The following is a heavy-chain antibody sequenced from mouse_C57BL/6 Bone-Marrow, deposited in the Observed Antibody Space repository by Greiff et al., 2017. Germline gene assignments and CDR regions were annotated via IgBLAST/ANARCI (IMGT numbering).Heavy chain of an antibody. CDR1: GYTFTSYG. CDR3: ARMPGGTYDYGGLAY. CDR2: IYPRSGNT. V-gene: IGHV1-81*01. J-gene: IGHJ3*01. D-gene: IGHD2-4*01. Sequence: QVQLQQPGAELVKPGASVKLSCKASGYTFTSYGISWVKQRTGQGLEWIGEIYPRSGNTNYNEKFKGKATLTADKSSSTAYMELRSLTSEDSAVYCCARMPGGTYDYGGLAYWGQGTLVTVSA.